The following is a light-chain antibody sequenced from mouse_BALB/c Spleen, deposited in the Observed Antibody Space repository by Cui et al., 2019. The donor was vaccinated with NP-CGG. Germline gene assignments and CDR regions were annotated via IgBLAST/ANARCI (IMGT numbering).Light chain of an antibody. J-gene: IGLJ1*01. CDR1: TGAVTTRNY. CDR3: ALWYSNHWV. Sequence: HAVVTQDSALTTSPGETVTLTCRSSTGAVTTRNYANWVQEKPDHLITGLIGGINNRAPGVPARFSGSLIGDKAALTITGAQTEDEAIYFCALWYSNHWVFGGGTKLTVL. CDR2: GIN. V-gene: IGLV1*01.